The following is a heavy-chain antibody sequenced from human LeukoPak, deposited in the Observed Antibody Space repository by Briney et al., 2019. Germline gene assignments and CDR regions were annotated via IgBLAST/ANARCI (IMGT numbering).Heavy chain of an antibody. D-gene: IGHD1-26*01. CDR3: ARRSSRELHFDY. Sequence: SETLSLTCTVSGGSISSSSYYWGWIRQPPGKGLEWIGSIYYSGSTYYNPSLKSRVTISVDTSKNQFSLKLNSVTAADTAVYYCARRSSRELHFDYWGQGTLVTVSS. V-gene: IGHV4-39*01. CDR1: GGSISSSSYY. CDR2: IYYSGST. J-gene: IGHJ4*02.